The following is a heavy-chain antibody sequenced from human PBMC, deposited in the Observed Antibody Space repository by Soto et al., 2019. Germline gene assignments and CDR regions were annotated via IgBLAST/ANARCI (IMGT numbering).Heavy chain of an antibody. V-gene: IGHV4-39*01. J-gene: IGHJ5*02. CDR3: ASSGWFDP. CDR2: IYYSGST. CDR1: GGSISSSTYY. Sequence: PSETLSLTCTVSGGSISSSTYYWGWIRQPPGKGLEWIGTIYYSGSTYYNPSLKSRVTISVDTSKNQFSLKLSSVTAADTAVYYYASSGWFDPWGQGTLVTVSS.